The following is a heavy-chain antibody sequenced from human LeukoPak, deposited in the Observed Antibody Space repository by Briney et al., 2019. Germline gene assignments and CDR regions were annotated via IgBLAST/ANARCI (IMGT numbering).Heavy chain of an antibody. CDR3: ARDSHFQTSSGYSFDY. V-gene: IGHV3-30*03. Sequence: PGRSLRLSCAASGFTFSSYGMHWVRQAPDKGLEWVAIISYDGSNKYYADSVKGRFTISRDNAKNSLYLQMNSLRDEDTAVYYCARDSHFQTSSGYSFDYWGQGTLVTVSS. J-gene: IGHJ4*02. CDR1: GFTFSSYG. D-gene: IGHD3-22*01. CDR2: ISYDGSNK.